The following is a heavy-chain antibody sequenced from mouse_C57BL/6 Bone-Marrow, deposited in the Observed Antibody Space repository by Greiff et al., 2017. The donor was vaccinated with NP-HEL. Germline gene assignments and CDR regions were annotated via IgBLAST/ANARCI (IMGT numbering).Heavy chain of an antibody. CDR3: ARYTGSSYWYFDV. J-gene: IGHJ1*03. CDR1: GYSITSDY. CDR2: ISYSGST. V-gene: IGHV3-8*01. D-gene: IGHD1-1*01. Sequence: EVKLKESGPGLAKPSQTLSLTCSVTGYSITSDYWNWIRKFPGNKLEYMGYISYSGSTYYNPSLKSRISITRDTSKNQYYLQLNSVTTEDTATYYCARYTGSSYWYFDVWGTGTTVTVSS.